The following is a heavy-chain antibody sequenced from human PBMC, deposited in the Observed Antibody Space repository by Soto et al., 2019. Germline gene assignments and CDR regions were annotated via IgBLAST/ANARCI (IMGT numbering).Heavy chain of an antibody. CDR3: ARVAGYYYYYGMDV. J-gene: IGHJ6*02. CDR1: GGSISGSNW. Sequence: SETLSLSCAVPGGSISGSNWWSWVSPPPGKGLEWIGEIYHSGSTNYNPSLKSRVTISVDKSKNQFSLKLSSVTAADTAVYYCARVAGYYYYYGMDVWGQGTTVPVSS. CDR2: IYHSGST. V-gene: IGHV4-4*02.